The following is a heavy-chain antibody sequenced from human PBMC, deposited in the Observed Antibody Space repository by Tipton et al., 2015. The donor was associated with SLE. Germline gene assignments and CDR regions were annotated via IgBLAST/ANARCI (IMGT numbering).Heavy chain of an antibody. CDR2: MNPNSGNT. V-gene: IGHV1-8*01. CDR3: ARGRAGPLTDAFDV. CDR1: GYTFVNYD. Sequence: QLVQSGAEVKKPGASVRVSCEASGYTFVNYDINWVRHATGQGLEWMGWMNPNSGNTGYAQKLQGRVTITTNTSISPSYMELTSRTSEDAAVDYCARGRAGPLTDAFDVWGQGTMDAVSS. J-gene: IGHJ3*01.